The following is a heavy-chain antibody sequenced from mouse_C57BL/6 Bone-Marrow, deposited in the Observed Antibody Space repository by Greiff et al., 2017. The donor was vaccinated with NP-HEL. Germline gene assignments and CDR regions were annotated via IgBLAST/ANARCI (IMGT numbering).Heavy chain of an antibody. Sequence: EVQLQESGPGLVKPSQSLSLTCSVTGYSITSGYYWNWIRQFPGNKLEWMGYISYDGSNNYNPSLKNRISITRDTSKNQFFLKLNSVTTEDTATYYCASTYSNSSYYYAMDYWGQGTSVTVSS. CDR2: ISYDGSN. J-gene: IGHJ4*01. V-gene: IGHV3-6*01. D-gene: IGHD2-5*01. CDR1: GYSITSGYY. CDR3: ASTYSNSSYYYAMDY.